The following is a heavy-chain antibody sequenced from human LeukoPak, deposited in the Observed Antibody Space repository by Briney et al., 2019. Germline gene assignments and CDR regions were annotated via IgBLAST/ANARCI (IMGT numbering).Heavy chain of an antibody. D-gene: IGHD1-26*01. J-gene: IGHJ4*02. Sequence: PGGSLRLSCAASGFTFSTYAMSWVRQAPGKGLEWVANIKEDGSEKYYVDSVKGRFTISRDNAKNSLYLQMNSLRVEDTAVYYCTRGGGIVGATNLDYWGQGTLVTVSS. V-gene: IGHV3-7*01. CDR1: GFTFSTYA. CDR3: TRGGGIVGATNLDY. CDR2: IKEDGSEK.